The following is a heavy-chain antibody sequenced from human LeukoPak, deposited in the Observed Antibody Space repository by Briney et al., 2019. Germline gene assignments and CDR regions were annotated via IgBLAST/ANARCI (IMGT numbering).Heavy chain of an antibody. D-gene: IGHD6-13*01. CDR2: IIPIFGTA. Sequence: SVKVSCKASGGTFSSYAISWVRQAPGQGLEWMGGIIPIFGTANYAQKFQGRVTITTDESTSAAYMELSSLRSEDTAVYYCARDLYSSSHDAFDIWGQGTMVTVSS. J-gene: IGHJ3*02. CDR1: GGTFSSYA. V-gene: IGHV1-69*05. CDR3: ARDLYSSSHDAFDI.